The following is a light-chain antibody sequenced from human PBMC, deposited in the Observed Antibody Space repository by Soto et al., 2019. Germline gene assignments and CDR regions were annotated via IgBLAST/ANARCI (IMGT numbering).Light chain of an antibody. CDR1: SSDVGGYNY. CDR3: SSYAGANSVV. Sequence: QSALTQPPSASGSPGQSVTISCTGMSSDVGGYNYVSWYQQHPGKAPKLMIYEVSKRSSGVPDRFSGSKSGNTASLTVSGLQAEDEADYYCSSYAGANSVVFGGGTKVTVL. CDR2: EVS. J-gene: IGLJ2*01. V-gene: IGLV2-8*01.